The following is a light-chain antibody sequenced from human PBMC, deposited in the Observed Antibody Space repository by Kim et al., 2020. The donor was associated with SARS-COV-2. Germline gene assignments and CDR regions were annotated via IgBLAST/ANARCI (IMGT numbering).Light chain of an antibody. Sequence: QSVLTQPPSVSAAPGQKVTISCSGSTSNIGRKYVSWYQQFPGTAPKLLIYDNDKRPSAIPDRFSASKSGTSATLGITGLQTGDEANYYCVTWDSSLGAWVFGGGTQLTVL. J-gene: IGLJ3*02. CDR1: TSNIGRKY. CDR3: VTWDSSLGAWV. CDR2: DND. V-gene: IGLV1-51*01.